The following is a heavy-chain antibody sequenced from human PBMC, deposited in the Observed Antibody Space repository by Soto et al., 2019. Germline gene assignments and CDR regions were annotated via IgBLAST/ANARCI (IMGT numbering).Heavy chain of an antibody. Sequence: GPVEGSFKAFCFTFPSFDINWVRQATGQGLEWMGWMNPNSGNTGYAQKFKGRVTMTRNTSISTAYMELSSLRSEDTAVYYCARFARYYYYYYKDVWGKGTTVTASS. CDR2: MNPNSGNT. V-gene: IGHV1-8*01. CDR1: CFTFPSFD. CDR3: ARFARYYYYYYKDV. J-gene: IGHJ6*03.